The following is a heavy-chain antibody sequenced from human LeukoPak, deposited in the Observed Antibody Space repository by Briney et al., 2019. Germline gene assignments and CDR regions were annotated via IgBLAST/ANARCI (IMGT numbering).Heavy chain of an antibody. CDR1: GGAFSSYA. D-gene: IGHD2-8*01. V-gene: IGHV1-69*05. Sequence: SVKVSCKASGGAFSSYAISWVRQAPGQGLEWMGGIIPIFATPNYAQEFQGRVTITRDTSASTVYMELSSLRSEDMAVYYCVRGVPGVYFYYYMDVWGKGTTVTVSS. CDR2: IIPIFATP. J-gene: IGHJ6*03. CDR3: VRGVPGVYFYYYMDV.